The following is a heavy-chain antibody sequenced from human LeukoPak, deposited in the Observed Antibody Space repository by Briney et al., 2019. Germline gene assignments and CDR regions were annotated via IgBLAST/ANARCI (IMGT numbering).Heavy chain of an antibody. CDR2: ISSSSSTI. V-gene: IGHV3-48*01. CDR3: ARDGEAHYDYVWGDY. D-gene: IGHD3-16*01. CDR1: GFTFSSYS. Sequence: PGGSLRLSCAASGFTFSSYSMNWVRQAPGKGLEWVSYISSSSSTIYYADSVKGRFTISRDNAKNSLYLQMNSLRAEDTAVYYCARDGEAHYDYVWGDYWGQGTLVTVSS. J-gene: IGHJ4*02.